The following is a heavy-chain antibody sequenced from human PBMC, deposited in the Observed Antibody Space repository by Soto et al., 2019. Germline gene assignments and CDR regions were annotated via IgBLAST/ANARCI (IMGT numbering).Heavy chain of an antibody. CDR2: ISSGGTNT. Sequence: EVQLLESGGDLIQPGGSLRLSCVASGFTFSSYALSWVRQAPGQGLEWVSGISSGGTNTYYTDSVKGRFTVSRDDFKNTLYLQLVRLRAEDTAIYYCVTGVYEIGGYYYDVFDHWGQGTRVTVS. CDR1: GFTFSSYA. V-gene: IGHV3-23*01. CDR3: VTGVYEIGGYYYDVFDH. D-gene: IGHD3-22*01. J-gene: IGHJ4*02.